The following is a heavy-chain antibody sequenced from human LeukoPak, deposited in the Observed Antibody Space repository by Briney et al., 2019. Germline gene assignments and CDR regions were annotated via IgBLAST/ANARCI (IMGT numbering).Heavy chain of an antibody. D-gene: IGHD3-22*01. Sequence: GGSLRLSCAASGFTFSDYYMSWIRQAPGKGLEWASYISSSGSTIYYADSVKGRFTISRDNAKNSLYLQMNSLRAEDTAVYYCARDRTPDAYYYDSSGVWGQGTLVTVSS. CDR2: ISSSGSTI. CDR1: GFTFSDYY. CDR3: ARDRTPDAYYYDSSGV. J-gene: IGHJ4*02. V-gene: IGHV3-11*01.